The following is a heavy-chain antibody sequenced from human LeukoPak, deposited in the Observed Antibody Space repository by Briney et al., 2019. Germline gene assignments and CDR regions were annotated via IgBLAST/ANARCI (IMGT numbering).Heavy chain of an antibody. CDR3: ASGGVVVITFDY. CDR1: GGTFSSYA. CDR2: IIPILGIA. V-gene: IGHV1-69*04. D-gene: IGHD3-22*01. J-gene: IGHJ4*02. Sequence: GSSVKVSCKASGGTFSSYAISWVRQAPGQGLEWMGRIIPILGIANYAQKFQGRVTITADKSTSTAYMELSSLRSEDTAVYYCASGGVVVITFDYWGQGTLVTVSS.